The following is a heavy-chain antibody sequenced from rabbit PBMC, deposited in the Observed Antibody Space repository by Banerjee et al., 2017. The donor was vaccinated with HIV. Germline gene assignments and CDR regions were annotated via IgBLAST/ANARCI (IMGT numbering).Heavy chain of an antibody. V-gene: IGHV1S45*01. Sequence: QEQLVESGGGLVKPGASLTLTCTASGFSFSSDAMCWVRQAPGKGLEWIACINTISGDTVYATWAKGRFTISKTSWTTVTLQMTSLTAADTATYFCARDLTGVTGWNFNLWGPGTLVTVS. D-gene: IGHD7-1*01. J-gene: IGHJ4*01. CDR2: INTISGDT. CDR1: GFSFSSDA. CDR3: ARDLTGVTGWNFNL.